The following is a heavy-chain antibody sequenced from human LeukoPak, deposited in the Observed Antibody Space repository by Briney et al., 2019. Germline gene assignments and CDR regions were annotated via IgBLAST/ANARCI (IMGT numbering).Heavy chain of an antibody. D-gene: IGHD3-16*01. Sequence: PSETLSLTCTVSGGSVSSGSYYWSWIRQPPGKGLEWIGYIYYSGSTNYNPSLKSRVTISVDTSKNQFSLKLSSVTAADTAVYYCERSLNSFDYFDYWGQGTLVTVSS. CDR3: ERSLNSFDYFDY. V-gene: IGHV4-61*01. J-gene: IGHJ4*02. CDR2: IYYSGST. CDR1: GGSVSSGSYY.